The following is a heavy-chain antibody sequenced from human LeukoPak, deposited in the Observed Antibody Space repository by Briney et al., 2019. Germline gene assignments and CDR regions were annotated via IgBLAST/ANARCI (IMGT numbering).Heavy chain of an antibody. CDR1: GYTFTGYY. D-gene: IGHD2-21*02. J-gene: IGHJ4*02. V-gene: IGHV1-2*02. CDR2: INPNSGST. CDR3: AREVTAIPGYFDY. Sequence: ASVKVSCKASGYTFTGYYMHWVRQAPGQGLEWMGWINPNSGSTNYAQKFEGRVTMTRDTSISTAYMELSRLRSDDTAVYYCAREVTAIPGYFDYWGQGTLVTVSS.